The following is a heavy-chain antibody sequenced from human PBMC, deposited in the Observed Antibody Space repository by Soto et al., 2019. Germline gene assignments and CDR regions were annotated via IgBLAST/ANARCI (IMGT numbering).Heavy chain of an antibody. Sequence: SETLSLTCTVSGGSISSSSYYWGWIRQPPGKGLEWIGSIYYSGSTYYNPSLKSRVTISVDTSKNQFSLKLSSVTAADTAVYYCARDHTYYYGSGRIYGMDVWGQGTTVTVSS. J-gene: IGHJ6*02. CDR2: IYYSGST. V-gene: IGHV4-39*02. CDR3: ARDHTYYYGSGRIYGMDV. D-gene: IGHD3-10*01. CDR1: GGSISSSSYY.